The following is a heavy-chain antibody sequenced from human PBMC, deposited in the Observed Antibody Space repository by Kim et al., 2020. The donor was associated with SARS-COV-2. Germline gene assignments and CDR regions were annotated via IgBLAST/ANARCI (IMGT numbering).Heavy chain of an antibody. Sequence: SSTSYADSVEGRFTISRDNAKNTLYLQMNSLRAEDTAVYYCARGMEVLNWGQGTLVTDSS. CDR3: ARGMEVLN. V-gene: IGHV3-74*01. J-gene: IGHJ4*02. CDR2: SST. D-gene: IGHD1-20*01.